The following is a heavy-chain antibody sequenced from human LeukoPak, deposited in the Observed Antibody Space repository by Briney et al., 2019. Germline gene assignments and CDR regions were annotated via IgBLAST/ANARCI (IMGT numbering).Heavy chain of an antibody. Sequence: TGGSLRLSCAASGFTFSSYEMNWVRLAPGKGLEWVSYISSSGSTIYYADSVKGRFTISRDNAKTSLYLQMNNVRGEDTAVYYCARDINVYYWSTVLGYWGQGTLVTVSS. CDR2: ISSSGSTI. CDR1: GFTFSSYE. V-gene: IGHV3-48*03. D-gene: IGHD2-8*01. J-gene: IGHJ4*02. CDR3: ARDINVYYWSTVLGY.